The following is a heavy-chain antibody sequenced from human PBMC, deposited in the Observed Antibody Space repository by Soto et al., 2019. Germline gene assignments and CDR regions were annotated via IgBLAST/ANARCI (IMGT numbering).Heavy chain of an antibody. CDR1: GFTFSSYA. J-gene: IGHJ5*02. D-gene: IGHD3-22*01. V-gene: IGHV3-23*01. Sequence: PGGSLRLSCAASGFTFSSYAMSWVRQAPGKGLEWVSAISGSGGSTYYADSVKGRFTISRDNSKNTLYLQMNSLRAEDTAVYYCAKTAYKTDSSDYYDSSGYPPSGPWGQGTLVTASS. CDR3: AKTAYKTDSSDYYDSSGYPPSGP. CDR2: ISGSGGST.